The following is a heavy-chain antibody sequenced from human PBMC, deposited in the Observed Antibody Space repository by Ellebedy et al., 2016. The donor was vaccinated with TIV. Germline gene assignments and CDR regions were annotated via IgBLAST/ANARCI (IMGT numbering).Heavy chain of an antibody. V-gene: IGHV1-18*01. CDR2: ISTNHGNT. J-gene: IGHJ4*02. CDR3: ARGGTFSYGLWYFDY. D-gene: IGHD5-18*01. CDR1: GYTFISYG. Sequence: ASVKVSCKAFGYTFISYGLNWVRQAPGQGLEWMGWISTNHGNTNYAQKVQGRVTMTTDASTSIAYMELRSLRSDDTAVYYCARGGTFSYGLWYFDYWGQGTLVTVSS.